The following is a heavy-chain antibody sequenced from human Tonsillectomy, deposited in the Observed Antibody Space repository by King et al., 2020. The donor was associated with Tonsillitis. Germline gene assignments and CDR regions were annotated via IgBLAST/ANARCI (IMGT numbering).Heavy chain of an antibody. CDR3: ARDRGVAAAHFDY. Sequence: VQLVQSGAEVKKPGSSVKVSCKASRGTFSSYAISWVRQAPGQGLEWMGRIIPILGIANYAQKFQGRVTITADKSTSTAYMELSSLRSEDTAVYYCARDRGVAAAHFDYWGQGTLVTVSS. CDR2: IIPILGIA. J-gene: IGHJ4*02. D-gene: IGHD6-13*01. V-gene: IGHV1-69*04. CDR1: RGTFSSYA.